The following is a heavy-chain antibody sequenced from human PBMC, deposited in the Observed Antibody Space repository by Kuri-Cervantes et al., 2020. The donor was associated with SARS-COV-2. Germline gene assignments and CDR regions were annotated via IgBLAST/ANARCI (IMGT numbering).Heavy chain of an antibody. CDR1: EFTLSDHS. CDR2: ISASSSTI. CDR3: AGDPYSRRDWWFDP. J-gene: IGHJ5*02. V-gene: IGHV3-48*04. Sequence: GGSLRLSCAASEFTLSDHSMNWVRQAPGKGLEWISFISASSSTIYYADSVKGRFTVSRDNPLNELYLQMNSLRAEDTAVYYCAGDPYSRRDWWFDPWGQGTQVTVSS. D-gene: IGHD6-13*01.